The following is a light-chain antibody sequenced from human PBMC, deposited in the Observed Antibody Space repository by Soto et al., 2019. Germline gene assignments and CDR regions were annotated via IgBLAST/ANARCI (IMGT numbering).Light chain of an antibody. CDR3: SSYAGSNNYVA. CDR2: EVS. CDR1: SSDVGGYNY. J-gene: IGLJ2*01. Sequence: QSALTQPPSASGSPGPSVTISCTGTSSDVGGYNYVSWYQQHPGKAPKLMIYEVSKRPSGVPDRFSGSKSGNTASLTVSGLHAEYEADYYCSSYAGSNNYVAFGGGTKLTVL. V-gene: IGLV2-8*01.